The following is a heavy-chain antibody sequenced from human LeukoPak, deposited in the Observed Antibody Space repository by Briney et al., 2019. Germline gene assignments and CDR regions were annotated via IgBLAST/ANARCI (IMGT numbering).Heavy chain of an antibody. CDR2: INRDGSTT. J-gene: IGHJ4*02. D-gene: IGHD3-10*01. V-gene: IGHV3-74*03. CDR3: ARDKKSGESSEIDY. Sequence: GGSLRLSCAASGFTFSNYWAHWVRQAPGKGLVWVSRINRDGSTTKYADSVKGRSTVSRDNAKNTLNLQMNSLRAEDTAVYYCARDKKSGESSEIDYWGQGTLVTVSS. CDR1: GFTFSNYW.